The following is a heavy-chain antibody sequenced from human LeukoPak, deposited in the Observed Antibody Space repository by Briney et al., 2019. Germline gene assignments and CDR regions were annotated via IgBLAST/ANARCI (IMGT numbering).Heavy chain of an antibody. CDR3: ARAVYYSNYLGY. Sequence: GGSLRLSCAASGFTFSSYAMHWVRQVPGKGLVWVSRINSDGSSTNYADSVKGRFTISRDNAKNTLYLQMNSLRAEDTAMYYCARAVYYSNYLGYWGQGTLVTVSS. CDR2: INSDGSST. D-gene: IGHD3-10*01. CDR1: GFTFSSYA. J-gene: IGHJ4*01. V-gene: IGHV3-74*01.